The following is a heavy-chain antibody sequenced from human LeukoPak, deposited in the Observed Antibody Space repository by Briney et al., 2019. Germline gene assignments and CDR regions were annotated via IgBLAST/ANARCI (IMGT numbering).Heavy chain of an antibody. Sequence: PGGSLRLSCAASGFTVSSNYMSWVRQAPGKGLEWVSVIYSGGSTYYADSVKGRFTISRDNSKNTLYLQMNSLRAEDTAVYYCAGSIVGATPGYWGQGTLVTVSS. CDR2: IYSGGST. CDR1: GFTVSSNY. J-gene: IGHJ4*02. D-gene: IGHD1-26*01. CDR3: AGSIVGATPGY. V-gene: IGHV3-66*02.